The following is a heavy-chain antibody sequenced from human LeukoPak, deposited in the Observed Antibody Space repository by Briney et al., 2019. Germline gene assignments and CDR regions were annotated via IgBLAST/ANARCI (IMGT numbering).Heavy chain of an antibody. D-gene: IGHD1-26*01. V-gene: IGHV3-23*01. CDR3: AKANYSGSYYFDS. CDR2: FSASGGTT. CDR1: GFTFSRSA. Sequence: PGGSLRLSCAASGFTFSRSAMNWVHQAPGKGLEWVSSFSASGGTTYYADSVKGRFTISRDNSKNTLSVQMNRLRAEDTAVYYCAKANYSGSYYFDSWGQGTLVTVSS. J-gene: IGHJ4*02.